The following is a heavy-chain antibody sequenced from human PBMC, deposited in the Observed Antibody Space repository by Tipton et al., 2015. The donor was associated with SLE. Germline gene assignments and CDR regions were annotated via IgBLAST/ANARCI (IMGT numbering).Heavy chain of an antibody. V-gene: IGHV4-59*02. CDR1: GDSVKSRY. CDR3: ARGQDNSKIQH. D-gene: IGHD6-13*01. Sequence: TLSLTCTVSGDSVKSRYWIWVRQPAGRGLEWLAYRFHDGNINYNPSLKTRLTMSVDTSENQFSLKLSSMTAADTAVYYCARGQDNSKIQHWGQGTLVTVSS. J-gene: IGHJ1*01. CDR2: RFHDGNI.